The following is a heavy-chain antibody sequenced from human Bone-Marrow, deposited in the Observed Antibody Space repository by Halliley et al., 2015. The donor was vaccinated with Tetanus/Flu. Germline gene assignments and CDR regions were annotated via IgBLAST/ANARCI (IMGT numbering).Heavy chain of an antibody. Sequence: TLSLTCSVSGASIGSYYWSWIRKPPGQGLERIGYIYYSGSTSYNPSLKSRVTISVDTSKNQISLKLISVTAAATAVYYCSRWFSPVVGFFSSATDVWGQGTPVTVPS. V-gene: IGHV4-59*01. CDR1: GASIGSYY. D-gene: IGHD2-21*01. CDR3: SRWFSPVVGFFSSATDV. J-gene: IGHJ6*02. CDR2: IYYSGST.